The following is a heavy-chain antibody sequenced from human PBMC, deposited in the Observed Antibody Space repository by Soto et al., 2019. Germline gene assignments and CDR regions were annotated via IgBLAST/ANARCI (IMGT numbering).Heavy chain of an antibody. CDR2: IYWDDDK. J-gene: IGHJ4*02. D-gene: IGHD2-2*01. V-gene: IGHV2-5*02. Sequence: QITLKESGPPLVKPTQTLTLTCTFSGFSLSTSGVGVGWIRQPPGKALEWLALIYWDDDKRYSPSQKSRLTISKDTSKHKVVLTLTNLAPVDTATYYCAHSIVGPAALDLDYWGQGTLVTVSS. CDR3: AHSIVGPAALDLDY. CDR1: GFSLSTSGVG.